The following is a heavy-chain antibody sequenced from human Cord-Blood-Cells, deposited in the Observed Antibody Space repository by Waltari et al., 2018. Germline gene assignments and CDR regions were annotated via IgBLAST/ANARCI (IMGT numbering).Heavy chain of an antibody. Sequence: QVQLQQWGAGLLKPPETLSLTCAVYGWSFSAYYWSWTRQPPGKGLEWHGESNHSGSTNYNPSLKSRVTISVDTSKNQFSLKLSSVTAADTAVYYCARGENTGNDYWGQGTLVTVSS. CDR1: GWSFSAYY. CDR2: SNHSGST. J-gene: IGHJ4*02. D-gene: IGHD3-10*01. V-gene: IGHV4-34*01. CDR3: ARGENTGNDY.